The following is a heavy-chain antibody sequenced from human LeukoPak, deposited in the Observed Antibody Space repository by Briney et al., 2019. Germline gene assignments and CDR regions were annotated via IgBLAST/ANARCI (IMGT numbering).Heavy chain of an antibody. J-gene: IGHJ4*02. CDR3: ARQGYSDFSSRPFDY. CDR2: IYYSGST. V-gene: IGHV4-39*01. D-gene: IGHD1-26*01. CDR1: GGSISSSGYY. Sequence: PSETLSLTCTVSGGSISSSGYYLGWIRQPPGKGLEWIGSIYYSGSTYYNPSLKSRVTISVDTSKNQFSLRLNSVDAADTAVFYCARQGYSDFSSRPFDYWGQGTLVTVSS.